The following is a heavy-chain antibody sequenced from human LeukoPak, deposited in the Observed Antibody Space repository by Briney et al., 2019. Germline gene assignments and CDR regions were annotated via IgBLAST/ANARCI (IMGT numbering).Heavy chain of an antibody. Sequence: GGSLRLSCAASGFTFSSYAMSWVRQAPGKGLEWVSAISGSGGSTYYADSVKGRFTISRDNSKNTLHLQMNSLRAGDTAVYYCAKAIGASSYGPSYYYGMDVWGQGTTVTVSS. CDR1: GFTFSSYA. J-gene: IGHJ6*02. CDR3: AKAIGASSYGPSYYYGMDV. V-gene: IGHV3-23*01. D-gene: IGHD5-18*01. CDR2: ISGSGGST.